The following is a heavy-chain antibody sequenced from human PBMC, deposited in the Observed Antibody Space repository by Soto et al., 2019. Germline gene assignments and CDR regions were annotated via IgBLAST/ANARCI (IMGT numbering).Heavy chain of an antibody. CDR2: INYIVSS. V-gene: IGHV4-59*01. CDR1: GGSISTYY. CDR3: ARVTAWDYFDS. Sequence: ETLSLTCTVSGGSISTYYWSWIRQSPGKGLEWIGYINYIVSSDYNPSLKSRVTMSVDTSRNQFSLKMTSVTAADTAVYYCARVTAWDYFDSWGQGTLVTVSS. J-gene: IGHJ4*02. D-gene: IGHD1-26*01.